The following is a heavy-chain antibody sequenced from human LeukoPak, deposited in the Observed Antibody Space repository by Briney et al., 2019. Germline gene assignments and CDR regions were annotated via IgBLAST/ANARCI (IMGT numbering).Heavy chain of an antibody. V-gene: IGHV1-2*02. CDR1: VYIFTTYF. D-gene: IGHD3-9*01. CDR2: ITPNNGDT. J-gene: IGHJ4*02. Sequence: GASVKVSCKASVYIFTTYFIHWVRQAPGQGLEWMGWITPNNGDTNYVQKFQGRVTMTRDTSISTAYMELTRLRSDDTAVYYCAREGGYDILTGYQDYWGQGTLVTVSS. CDR3: AREGGYDILTGYQDY.